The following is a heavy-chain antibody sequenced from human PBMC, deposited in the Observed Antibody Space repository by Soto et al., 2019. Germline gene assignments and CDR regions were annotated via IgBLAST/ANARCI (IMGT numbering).Heavy chain of an antibody. V-gene: IGHV4-30-4*01. D-gene: IGHD2-15*01. CDR1: GDSISTVDYF. CDR2: IYRSATT. CDR3: ARGRYCLTGRCFPNWFDS. Sequence: SETLSLTCSVSGDSISTVDYFWAWIRQPPGQALEYIGYIYRSATTYFNTSFESRVAISLDTSKSQFSLNVTSVTAADTAVYFCARGRYCLTGRCFPNWFDSWGQGALVTVSS. J-gene: IGHJ5*01.